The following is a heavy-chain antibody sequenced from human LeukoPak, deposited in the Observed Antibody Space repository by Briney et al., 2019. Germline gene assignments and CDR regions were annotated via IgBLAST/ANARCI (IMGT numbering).Heavy chain of an antibody. Sequence: GGSLRLSCTASTLPLNNYWESWARQAPGKGLEWVANIKQDGSEKYHVDSVKGRFTISRDNAKNSLYLQMNSLRAEDTAVYYCASRAGYTGSWSAFDYWGQGTLVTVSS. D-gene: IGHD6-13*01. CDR1: TLPLNNYW. CDR3: ASRAGYTGSWSAFDY. CDR2: IKQDGSEK. J-gene: IGHJ4*02. V-gene: IGHV3-7*05.